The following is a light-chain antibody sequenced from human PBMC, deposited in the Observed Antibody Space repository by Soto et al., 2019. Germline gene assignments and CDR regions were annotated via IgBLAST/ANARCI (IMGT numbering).Light chain of an antibody. CDR3: QQTYSTPWT. V-gene: IGKV1-39*01. CDR1: LSISGY. Sequence: DIQMTQSPSSLSASVGDRVTITCRASLSISGYLNWFQQKPGKAPKLLIYGASSLQSGVPPRFSGSGSGTDFTLTISSLQPEDFATYYCQQTYSTPWTFGQGTKVEIK. CDR2: GAS. J-gene: IGKJ1*01.